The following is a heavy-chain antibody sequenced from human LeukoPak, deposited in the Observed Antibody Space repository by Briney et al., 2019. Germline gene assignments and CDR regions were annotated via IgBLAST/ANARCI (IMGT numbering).Heavy chain of an antibody. CDR3: ARGFFWQQLALDY. CDR1: GFTFSTYS. D-gene: IGHD6-13*01. CDR2: ISSSGTSI. V-gene: IGHV3-48*01. J-gene: IGHJ4*02. Sequence: GGSLRLSCAASGFTFSTYSMNWVRQAPGKGLEWVSYISSSGTSIYYADSVKGRFTISRDNAKNSLYLQMNSLRAEDTAVYYCARGFFWQQLALDYWGQGTLVTGSS.